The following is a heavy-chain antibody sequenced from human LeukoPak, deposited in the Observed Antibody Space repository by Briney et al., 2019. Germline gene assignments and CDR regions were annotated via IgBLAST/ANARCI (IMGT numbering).Heavy chain of an antibody. J-gene: IGHJ4*02. Sequence: PGGSLRLSCAASGFTVSPNYMSWVRQAPGKGLEWVSVIYSGGKTYYADSVKGRFTISRDNAKNTVYLQMNSLRAEDTAVYYCARGSLGDGSLLVDYWGQGTLVTVSS. V-gene: IGHV3-53*01. CDR1: GFTVSPNY. CDR3: ARGSLGDGSLLVDY. CDR2: IYSGGKT. D-gene: IGHD1-26*01.